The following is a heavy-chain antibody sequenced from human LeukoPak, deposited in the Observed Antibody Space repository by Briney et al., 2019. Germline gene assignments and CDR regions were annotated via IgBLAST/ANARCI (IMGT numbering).Heavy chain of an antibody. CDR3: ARFPYSNSWYYFDY. CDR1: GFTFSSYA. Sequence: GSLRLSCAASGFTFSSYAMSWVRQAPGKGLEWVSAISGSGGSTYYADSVKGRFTISRDNSKNTLYLQMNSLRAEDTAVYYCARFPYSNSWYYFDYWGQGTLVTVSS. CDR2: ISGSGGST. D-gene: IGHD6-13*01. V-gene: IGHV3-23*01. J-gene: IGHJ4*02.